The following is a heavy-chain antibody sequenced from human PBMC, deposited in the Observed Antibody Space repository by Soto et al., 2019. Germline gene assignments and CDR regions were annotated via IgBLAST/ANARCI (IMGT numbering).Heavy chain of an antibody. CDR2: INSDGSST. J-gene: IGHJ4*02. D-gene: IGHD3-22*01. V-gene: IGHV3-74*01. Sequence: GGSLRLSCAASGFTFSSYWMHWVLQAPGKGLVWVSRINSDGSSTSYADSVKGRFTISRDNAKNTLYLQMNSLRAEDTAVYYCGRERSSGLSFDYWGQGTLVTVSS. CDR1: GFTFSSYW. CDR3: GRERSSGLSFDY.